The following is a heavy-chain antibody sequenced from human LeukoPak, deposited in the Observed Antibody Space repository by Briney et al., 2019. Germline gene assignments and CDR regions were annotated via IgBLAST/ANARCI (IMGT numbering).Heavy chain of an antibody. CDR2: IYYSVIT. CDR1: GGSISSYY. Sequence: SETLSLTCTVSGGSISSYYLSCIRQPPGKGLEWMGYIYYSVITNYNPSLKSRVTISVDTSKNQFSLKLSSVTAADTAVYYCARLYYYDSSGYSYFDYWGQGTLVTVSS. D-gene: IGHD3-22*01. V-gene: IGHV4-59*08. J-gene: IGHJ4*02. CDR3: ARLYYYDSSGYSYFDY.